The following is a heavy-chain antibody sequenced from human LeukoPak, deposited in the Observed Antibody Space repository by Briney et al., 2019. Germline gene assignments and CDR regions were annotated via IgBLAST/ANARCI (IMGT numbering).Heavy chain of an antibody. Sequence: GGSLRLSCVAAGFSFSDSWMTWVRQAPGKGLEWVANIDQDGGQIHYVDSVKRRFTISRDNAKNSLYLQMNTLRAEDTAVYYCTRDLMDYDVSTGLHHYYMDVWGQGTTVTVSS. CDR1: GFSFSDSW. J-gene: IGHJ6*02. V-gene: IGHV3-7*01. CDR3: TRDLMDYDVSTGLHHYYMDV. CDR2: IDQDGGQI. D-gene: IGHD3-9*01.